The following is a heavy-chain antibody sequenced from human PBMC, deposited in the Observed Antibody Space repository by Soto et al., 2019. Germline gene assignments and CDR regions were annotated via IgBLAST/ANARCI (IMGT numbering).Heavy chain of an antibody. J-gene: IGHJ4*02. D-gene: IGHD1-26*01. V-gene: IGHV4-34*01. CDR2: FNHSGDT. CDR1: GGSLSGYY. Sequence: PSETLSLTCAGYGGSLSGYYWSWIRQPPGKALEWIGEFNHSGDTNYNPSLKSRVSISADTSKNEVFLNLSSVTAADTAMYYCARHHVRGRTIAGAAEFWGQGTLVTVSS. CDR3: ARHHVRGRTIAGAAEF.